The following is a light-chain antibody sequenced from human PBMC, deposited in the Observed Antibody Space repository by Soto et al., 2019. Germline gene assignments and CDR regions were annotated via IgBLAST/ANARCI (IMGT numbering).Light chain of an antibody. CDR2: DAA. Sequence: DIEMTQSPSSLSASVGDRVTITCQASQDINTNFILYQQKPGKAPKLLIYDAADLETEGPSRFSGRGSWTEFTLTITIMQPEDFGTYCCQQLNSSPIAFGQGTQVE. J-gene: IGKJ5*01. V-gene: IGKV1-33*01. CDR1: QDINTN. CDR3: QQLNSSPIA.